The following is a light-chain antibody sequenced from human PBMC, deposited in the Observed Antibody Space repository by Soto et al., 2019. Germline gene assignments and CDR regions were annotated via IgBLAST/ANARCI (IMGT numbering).Light chain of an antibody. J-gene: IGKJ1*01. CDR2: RAS. Sequence: IMTRSPAPLSLSPVEGSTLSCRVGQTIYSNVAWYQQRPGQAPRLLIYRASTRATGVPARFSGSGSGTEFTLTISSLQSEDFAIYYCQQYQNLWTFGQGTKVDIK. V-gene: IGKV3-15*01. CDR3: QQYQNLWT. CDR1: QTIYSN.